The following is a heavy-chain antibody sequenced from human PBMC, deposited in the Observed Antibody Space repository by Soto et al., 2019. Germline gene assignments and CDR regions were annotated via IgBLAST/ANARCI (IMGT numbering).Heavy chain of an antibody. D-gene: IGHD6-19*01. CDR2: INPSGGST. CDR3: ARDPGYSSGWKDYFDY. J-gene: IGHJ4*02. Sequence: QVQLVQSGAEVKKPGASVKVSCKASGYTFTSYYMHWVRQAPGQGLEWMGIINPSGGSTSYAQKFQGRVTMTRDTSTSTVYMELSSLRSEDTAMYYCARDPGYSSGWKDYFDYWGQGTLVTVSS. CDR1: GYTFTSYY. V-gene: IGHV1-46*01.